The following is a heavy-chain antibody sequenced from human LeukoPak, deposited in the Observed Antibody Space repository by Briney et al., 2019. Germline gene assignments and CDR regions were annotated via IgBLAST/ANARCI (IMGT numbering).Heavy chain of an antibody. CDR3: VRHQEGLVRGVLYYMDV. CDR2: IYYSGIT. CDR1: GASISSSDRY. D-gene: IGHD3-10*01. Sequence: PSETLSLTCTVSGASISSSDRYWGWIRQPPGKGLEWIGSIYYSGITYHNPSLKSRVTISVDTSNNQFSLKMSSLTAADTAVYFCVRHQEGLVRGVLYYMDVWGKGTTVIISS. J-gene: IGHJ6*03. V-gene: IGHV4-39*01.